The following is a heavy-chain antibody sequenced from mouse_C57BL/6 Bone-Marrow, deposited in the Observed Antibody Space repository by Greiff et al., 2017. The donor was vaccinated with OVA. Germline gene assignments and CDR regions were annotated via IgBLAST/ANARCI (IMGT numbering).Heavy chain of an antibody. D-gene: IGHD1-1*01. CDR2: ISRGSSTI. J-gene: IGHJ4*01. Sequence: EVKLVESGGGLVKPGGSLKLSCAASGFTFSDYGMHWVRQAPEKGLEWVAYISRGSSTIYYADTVKGRFTISRDNAKNTLFLQLTSLRSEDTAMYYCARPTVRAMDDWGQGTSVTVSS. V-gene: IGHV5-17*01. CDR1: GFTFSDYG. CDR3: ARPTVRAMDD.